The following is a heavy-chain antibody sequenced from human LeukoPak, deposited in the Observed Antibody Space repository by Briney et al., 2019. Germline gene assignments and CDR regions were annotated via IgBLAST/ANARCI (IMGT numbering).Heavy chain of an antibody. Sequence: GGSLRLSCAASGFTFSSYSMNWVRQAPGKGLEWVSSISSSSSYIYYADSVKGRFTISRDNAKNSLYLQTNSLRAEDTAVYYCARLGFNWFDPWGQGTLVTVSS. CDR3: ARLGFNWFDP. CDR2: ISSSSSYI. J-gene: IGHJ5*02. V-gene: IGHV3-21*01. CDR1: GFTFSSYS. D-gene: IGHD6-25*01.